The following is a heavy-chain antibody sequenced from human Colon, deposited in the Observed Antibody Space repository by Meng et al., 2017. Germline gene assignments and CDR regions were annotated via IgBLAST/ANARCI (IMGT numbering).Heavy chain of an antibody. CDR2: ISYDGSDT. D-gene: IGHD2-15*01. CDR1: GFTFSHYA. CDR3: AEEVCSGSTCYSLDH. J-gene: IGHJ4*02. V-gene: IGHV3-30*07. Sequence: GESLKISCAASGFTFSHYAVHWVRQAPGKGPEWVAVISYDGSDTYYADSVKGRFTISRHNAKNTLYLQMNSLRAEDTAVYYCAEEVCSGSTCYSLDHWGQGTRVTGSS.